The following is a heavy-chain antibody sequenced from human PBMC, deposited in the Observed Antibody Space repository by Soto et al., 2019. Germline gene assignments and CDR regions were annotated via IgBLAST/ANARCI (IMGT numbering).Heavy chain of an antibody. D-gene: IGHD2-8*01. V-gene: IGHV4-34*01. CDR3: ASAYCTNGVCNWFDP. CDR1: GGSFSGYY. CDR2: INHSGST. J-gene: IGHJ5*02. Sequence: PSETLSLTCAVYGGSFSGYYWSWIRQPPGKGLEWIGEINHSGSTNYNPSLKSRVTISVDTSKNQFSLKLSSVTAADTAVYYCASAYCTNGVCNWFDPWGQGTLVTSPQ.